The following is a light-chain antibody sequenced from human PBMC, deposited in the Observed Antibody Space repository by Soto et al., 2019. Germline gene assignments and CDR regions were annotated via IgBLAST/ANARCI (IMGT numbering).Light chain of an antibody. CDR2: AAS. V-gene: IGKV1-39*01. J-gene: IGKJ1*01. CDR3: QQSHSSPLT. Sequence: DIRMTQSPSSLSASVGDRVTITCRASQSITNYLIWYQQKPGKAPKLLIYAASSLQSGVPSRFSGSGSGTDFTLTISSLQPEDFATYYCQQSHSSPLTFGQGTKVDIK. CDR1: QSITNY.